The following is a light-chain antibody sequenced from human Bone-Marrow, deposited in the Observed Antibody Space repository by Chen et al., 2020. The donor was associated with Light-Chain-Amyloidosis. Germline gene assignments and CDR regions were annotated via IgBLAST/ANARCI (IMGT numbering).Light chain of an antibody. V-gene: IGLV3-21*02. CDR2: DDS. CDR3: QVWDRSSDRPV. CDR1: NIGSTR. J-gene: IGLJ3*02. Sequence: SYVLTQPSSVSVAPGQTATIACGGNNIGSTRVHWYQQTPGQAPRMGVYDDSYRPSGIPERLSGSNSGNTATLTISRVEAGDEADYYGQVWDRSSDRPVFGGGTKLTVL.